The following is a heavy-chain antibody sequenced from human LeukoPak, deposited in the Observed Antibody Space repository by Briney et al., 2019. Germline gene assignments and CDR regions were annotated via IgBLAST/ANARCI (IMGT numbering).Heavy chain of an antibody. Sequence: GGSLRLSCAASGITFSSSTMTWVRQAPGKGLEWVSSITSGSGSTYHADSVKGRFTISRDNSKNTVFLQMNSLRAEDTAIYYCAITGVRDFDSWGQGTLVTVSS. CDR1: GITFSSST. D-gene: IGHD4-11*01. J-gene: IGHJ4*02. V-gene: IGHV3-23*01. CDR3: AITGVRDFDS. CDR2: ITSGSGST.